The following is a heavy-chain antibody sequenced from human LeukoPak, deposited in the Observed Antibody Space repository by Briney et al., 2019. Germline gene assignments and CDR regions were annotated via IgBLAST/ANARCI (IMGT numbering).Heavy chain of an antibody. J-gene: IGHJ4*02. D-gene: IGHD2-2*01. CDR2: VDPEDGET. V-gene: IGHV1-69-2*01. CDR1: GYTFTDYY. CDR3: AQGQPAIPY. Sequence: ASVKVSCKVSGYTFTDYYMHWVQQAPGKGLEWMGLVDPEDGETIYAEKFQGRVTITADTSADTAYMELSSLRSEDTAVYYCAQGQPAIPYWGQGTLVTVSS.